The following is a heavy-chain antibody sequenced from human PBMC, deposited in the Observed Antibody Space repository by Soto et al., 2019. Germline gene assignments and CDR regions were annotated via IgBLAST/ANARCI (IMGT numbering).Heavy chain of an antibody. D-gene: IGHD2-15*01. CDR1: GGTFSRYA. J-gene: IGHJ4*02. V-gene: IGHV1-69*01. Sequence: QVQLVQSGAEGKKPGSSVKVSCKASGGTFSRYAISWVRQAPGQGLEWMGGIIPIFGTANYAQKFQGRVTITVDESKSTAYMDLSSLRSEDTAVYYCARDRCSGGSGYEVYWGQGTLVTVSS. CDR2: IIPIFGTA. CDR3: ARDRCSGGSGYEVY.